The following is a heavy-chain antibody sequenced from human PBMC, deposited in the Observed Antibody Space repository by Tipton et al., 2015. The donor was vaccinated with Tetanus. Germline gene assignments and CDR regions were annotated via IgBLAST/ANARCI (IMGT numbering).Heavy chain of an antibody. D-gene: IGHD3-3*01. Sequence: TLSLTCTVSGGSVSSGNYYWSWIRQPPGKELEWIGYASYSGSSNYNPSLKSRVIISIDASKNQFSLKLSSVAAADTAVYYCARAYDFWSGHLDFWGQGTLVTVSS. J-gene: IGHJ4*02. CDR2: ASYSGSS. V-gene: IGHV4-61*01. CDR1: GGSVSSGNYY. CDR3: ARAYDFWSGHLDF.